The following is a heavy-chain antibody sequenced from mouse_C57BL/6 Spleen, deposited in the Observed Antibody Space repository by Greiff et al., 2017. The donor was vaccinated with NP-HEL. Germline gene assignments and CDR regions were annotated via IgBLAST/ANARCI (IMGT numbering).Heavy chain of an antibody. V-gene: IGHV1-55*01. D-gene: IGHD1-1*01. J-gene: IGHJ2*01. CDR3: ARPPNYYGSSYLDY. CDR1: GYTFTSYW. CDR2: IYPGSGST. Sequence: QVQLQQPGAELVKPGASVKMSCKASGYTFTSYWITWVKQRPGQGLEWIGDIYPGSGSTNYNEKFKSKATLTVDTSSSTAYMQLSSLTSEDSAVYYCARPPNYYGSSYLDYWGQGTTLTVSS.